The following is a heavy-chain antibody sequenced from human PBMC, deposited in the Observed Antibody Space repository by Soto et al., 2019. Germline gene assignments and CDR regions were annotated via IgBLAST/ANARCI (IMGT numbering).Heavy chain of an antibody. Sequence: QVQLVESGGGVVQPGRSLRLSCAASGFTFSSYAMHWVRQAPGKGLEWVAVISYDGSNKYYADSVKGRFTISRDNSKKTLYLQMNSLRAEDTAVYYCAREWVGYCSGGSCYDAFDIWGQGTMVTVSS. V-gene: IGHV3-30-3*01. J-gene: IGHJ3*02. CDR1: GFTFSSYA. CDR2: ISYDGSNK. D-gene: IGHD2-15*01. CDR3: AREWVGYCSGGSCYDAFDI.